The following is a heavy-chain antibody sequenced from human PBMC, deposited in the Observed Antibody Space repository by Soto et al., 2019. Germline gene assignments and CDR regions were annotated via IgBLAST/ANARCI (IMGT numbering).Heavy chain of an antibody. CDR2: ISGSGGST. D-gene: IGHD6-6*01. V-gene: IGHV3-23*01. J-gene: IGHJ6*03. Sequence: GGSLRLSCAASGFTFSSYAMSWVRQAPGKGLEWVSAISGSGGSTYYADSVKGRFTISRDNSKNTLYLQMNSLRAEDTAVYYCAKDTSYSSSSFPYYYYYMDVWGKGTTVTVSS. CDR1: GFTFSSYA. CDR3: AKDTSYSSSSFPYYYYYMDV.